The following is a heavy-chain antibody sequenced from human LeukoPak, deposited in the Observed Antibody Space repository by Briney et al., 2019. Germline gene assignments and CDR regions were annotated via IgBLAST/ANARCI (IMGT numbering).Heavy chain of an antibody. D-gene: IGHD2-15*01. CDR2: ISGSGCST. CDR1: GFTFRSYA. V-gene: IGHV3-23*01. Sequence: GVSLRLSCAASGFTFRSYAMSWVRQAPGKGLEWVSSISGSGCSTYYADSVKGRFTISRDNSKNTLYLQMNSLRAEDTAIYYCARRLDLGSIVVVVAATGCFDYWGQGTLVTVSS. CDR3: ARRLDLGSIVVVVAATGCFDY. J-gene: IGHJ4*02.